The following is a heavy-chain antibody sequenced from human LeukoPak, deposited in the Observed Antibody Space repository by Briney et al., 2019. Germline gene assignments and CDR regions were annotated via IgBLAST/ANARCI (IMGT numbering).Heavy chain of an antibody. D-gene: IGHD3-10*01. CDR3: ARMGVPSKGFRGVPSYYFDY. CDR1: GFTFSSYS. J-gene: IGHJ4*02. V-gene: IGHV3-21*01. Sequence: GGSLRLSCAASGFTFSSYSMNWVRQAPGKGLEWVSSISSSSSYIYYADSVKGRFTISRDNAKNSLYLQMNSLRAEDTAVYYCARMGVPSKGFRGVPSYYFDYWGQGTLVTVSS. CDR2: ISSSSSYI.